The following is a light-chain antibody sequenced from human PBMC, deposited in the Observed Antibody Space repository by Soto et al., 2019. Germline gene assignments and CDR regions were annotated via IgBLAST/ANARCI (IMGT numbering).Light chain of an antibody. Sequence: DIQMTQSPSSLSASVGDRVTITCRASESISNWLAWYQQKPGKAPKLLIFNASNLERGVPSRFSGSGSGTEFTLTINSLQPDDFATYSCQQYTTYPLTFGGGTKVEIK. CDR1: ESISNW. CDR2: NAS. J-gene: IGKJ4*01. CDR3: QQYTTYPLT. V-gene: IGKV1-5*03.